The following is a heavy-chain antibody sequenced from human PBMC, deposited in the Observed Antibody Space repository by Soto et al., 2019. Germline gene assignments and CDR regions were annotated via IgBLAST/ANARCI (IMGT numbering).Heavy chain of an antibody. Sequence: SETLSLTCTVSGGSISSSSYYWGWIRQPPGKGLEWIGSIYYSGSTYYNPSLKSRVTISVDTSKNQFSLKLSSVTAADTAVYYCLSLPIRITGTPIVDYMDVWGKGTTVTVSS. CDR2: IYYSGST. CDR1: GGSISSSSYY. J-gene: IGHJ6*03. CDR3: LSLPIRITGTPIVDYMDV. V-gene: IGHV4-39*01. D-gene: IGHD1-7*01.